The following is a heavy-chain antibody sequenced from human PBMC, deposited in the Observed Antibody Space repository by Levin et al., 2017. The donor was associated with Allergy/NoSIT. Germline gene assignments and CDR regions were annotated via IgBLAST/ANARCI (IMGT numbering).Heavy chain of an antibody. Sequence: GGSLRLSCTASGFTFGNYWMTWVRQAPGKGLEWVANINQDGSEKNYVDSVKGRFTISRDNAKNSLYLQMNSLRVEDTAVYYCARWGPTNSLPYWGQGTLLTVSS. D-gene: IGHD3-16*01. CDR2: INQDGSEK. V-gene: IGHV3-7*01. CDR3: ARWGPTNSLPY. CDR1: GFTFGNYW. J-gene: IGHJ4*02.